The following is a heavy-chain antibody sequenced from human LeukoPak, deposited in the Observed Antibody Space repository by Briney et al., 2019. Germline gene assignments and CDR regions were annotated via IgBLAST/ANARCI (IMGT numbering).Heavy chain of an antibody. CDR1: GFTVSSTS. Sequence: GRSLRLSCAASGFTVSSTSMSWARQAPGKGLEWVSLIYTGGSTYYAGSVKGRFTIPKDNSKTTLYLQMNSLRAEDTAVYYCARGGSYASFGFDRWGQGTLVTVSS. D-gene: IGHD3-16*01. J-gene: IGHJ4*02. CDR3: ARGGSYASFGFDR. V-gene: IGHV3-53*01. CDR2: IYTGGST.